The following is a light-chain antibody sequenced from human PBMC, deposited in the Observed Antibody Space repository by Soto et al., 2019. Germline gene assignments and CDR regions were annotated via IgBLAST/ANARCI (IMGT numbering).Light chain of an antibody. J-gene: IGLJ1*01. CDR2: EVS. V-gene: IGLV2-14*01. Sequence: QSVLTQPASVSGSPGQSITISCTGTSSDVGGYNYVSWYQQHPGKAPKLMIYEVSNRPSGVSNRFSGSKSGNTASLTISGLRAEDEADHYCSSYTSSSTYDFGTGTKVTVL. CDR3: SSYTSSSTYD. CDR1: SSDVGGYNY.